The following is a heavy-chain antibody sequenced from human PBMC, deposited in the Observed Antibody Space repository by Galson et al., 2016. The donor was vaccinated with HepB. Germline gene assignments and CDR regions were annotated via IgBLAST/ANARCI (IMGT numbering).Heavy chain of an antibody. D-gene: IGHD6-13*01. CDR3: ARDRDTRGSWYGGASH. V-gene: IGHV1-18*01. CDR1: GYSFNKYG. CDR2: ISVYNGDT. J-gene: IGHJ4*02. Sequence: SVKVSCKASGYSFNKYGFLWVRQAPGQGLGWMGWISVYNGDTKYAPKVQGSVTMTADTSTSTVYMDFRSLKSDDTAVYYCARDRDTRGSWYGGASHWGQGTLLTVSS.